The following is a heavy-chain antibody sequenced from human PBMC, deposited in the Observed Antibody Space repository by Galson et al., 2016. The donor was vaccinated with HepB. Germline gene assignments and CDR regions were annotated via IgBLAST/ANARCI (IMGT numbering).Heavy chain of an antibody. CDR3: TGSRDEGY. CDR1: GFTFSGSA. V-gene: IGHV3-73*01. Sequence: SLRLSCAASGFTFSGSAMHWVRQAPGKGLEWIARIRSKDNSYATTYSASVKGRLTISRDDSKNTAYLQMNSLKTEDTAVYYCTGSRDEGYWGQGTLVTVSS. CDR2: IRSKDNSYAT. J-gene: IGHJ4*02.